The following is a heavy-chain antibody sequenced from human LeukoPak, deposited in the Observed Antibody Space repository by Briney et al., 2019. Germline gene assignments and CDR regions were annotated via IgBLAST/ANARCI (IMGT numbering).Heavy chain of an antibody. J-gene: IGHJ4*02. D-gene: IGHD4-17*01. CDR1: GGTFSNYA. CDR3: ARDYGDYVLGY. Sequence: ASVTVSCTASGGTFSNYAINWVRQAPGQGLEWMGWIHTNTGNPTYAQGFTGRFVFSLDTSVSTAYLQISSLKAEDTAVYYCARDYGDYVLGYWGQGTLVTVSS. CDR2: IHTNTGNP. V-gene: IGHV7-4-1*02.